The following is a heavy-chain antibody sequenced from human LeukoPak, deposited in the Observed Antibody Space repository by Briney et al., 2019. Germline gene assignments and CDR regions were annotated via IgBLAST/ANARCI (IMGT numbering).Heavy chain of an antibody. V-gene: IGHV4-39*01. CDR2: VYYTGST. J-gene: IGHJ4*02. CDR3: ARQDFGSGILPGY. CDR1: GASITNSLYY. D-gene: IGHD3-10*01. Sequence: SETLSLTCTVSGASITNSLYYWGWIRQPPGKGLEWIATVYYTGSTYYNPSLKSRVTISIDTSKSHFSLKLSSVTAADMAVYYCARQDFGSGILPGYWGQGTLVTVSS.